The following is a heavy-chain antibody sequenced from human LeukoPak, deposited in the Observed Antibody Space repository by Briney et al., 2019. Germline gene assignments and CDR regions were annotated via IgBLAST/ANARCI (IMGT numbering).Heavy chain of an antibody. CDR3: ASNSSSSGLKYPDY. J-gene: IGHJ4*02. D-gene: IGHD6-6*01. CDR2: ISSSSSYI. CDR1: GFTFSTYS. V-gene: IGHV3-21*01. Sequence: NPGGSLRLSCAASGFTFSTYSMNWVRQAPGKGLEWVSSISSSSSYIYYAHSVKGRFTISRDNAKNSLYLQMNSLRAEDTAVYYCASNSSSSGLKYPDYWGQGTLVTVSS.